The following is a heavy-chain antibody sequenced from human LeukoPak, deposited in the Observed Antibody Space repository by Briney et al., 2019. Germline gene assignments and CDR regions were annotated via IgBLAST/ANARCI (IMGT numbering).Heavy chain of an antibody. J-gene: IGHJ6*03. D-gene: IGHD3-16*01. CDR1: GFTFSTYW. V-gene: IGHV3-7*01. CDR3: ARVGAYYYYYYMDV. CDR2: IKQDGSEK. Sequence: GGSLRLSCAASGFTFSTYWMSWVRQAPGKGLEWVASIKQDGSEKSYVDSVKGRFTISRDNAKNSLYLQMNSLRAEDTAVYYCARVGAYYYYYYMDVWGKGTTVTVSS.